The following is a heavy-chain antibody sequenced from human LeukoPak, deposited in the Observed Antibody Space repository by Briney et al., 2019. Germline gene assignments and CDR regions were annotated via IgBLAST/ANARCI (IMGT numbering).Heavy chain of an antibody. CDR2: INHSGST. J-gene: IGHJ5*02. D-gene: IGHD3-10*01. CDR3: ARDYYGSSSGFDP. CDR1: GGSFSGYY. V-gene: IGHV4-34*01. Sequence: SETLSLTCAVYGGSFSGYYWSWIRQPPGKGLEWIGEINHSGSTNYNPSLKSRVTISVDTSKNQFSLKLSSVTAADTAVYYCARDYYGSSSGFDPWGQGTLVTVSS.